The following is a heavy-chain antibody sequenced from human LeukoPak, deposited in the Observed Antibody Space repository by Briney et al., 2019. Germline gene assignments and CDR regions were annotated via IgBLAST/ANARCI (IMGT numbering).Heavy chain of an antibody. CDR1: GGSISSYY. CDR2: IYYSGST. Sequence: SETLSLTCTVSGGSISSYYWSWIRQPPGKGLEWIGYIYYSGSTNYNPSLKSRVTISVDTSKNQFSLKLSSVTAADTAVYYCARVGWLRHVFDYWGQGTLVTVSS. CDR3: ARVGWLRHVFDY. V-gene: IGHV4-59*08. J-gene: IGHJ4*02. D-gene: IGHD5-12*01.